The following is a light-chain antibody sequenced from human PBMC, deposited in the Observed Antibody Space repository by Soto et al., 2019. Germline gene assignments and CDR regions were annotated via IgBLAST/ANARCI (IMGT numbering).Light chain of an antibody. J-gene: IGLJ2*01. CDR3: CSYAGNFILV. V-gene: IGLV2-11*01. CDR1: SSDVGGYNY. Sequence: QSARTQPRSVSGSPGQSLTISCTGASSDVGGYNYVSWYQQYPGKAPKLMIYDVTKRPSGVPDRFSGSKSGNTASLTISGLQAADEADYYCCSYAGNFILVFGGGTKLTVL. CDR2: DVT.